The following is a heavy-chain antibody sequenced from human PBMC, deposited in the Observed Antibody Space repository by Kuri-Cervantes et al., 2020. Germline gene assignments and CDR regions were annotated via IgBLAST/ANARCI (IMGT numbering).Heavy chain of an antibody. D-gene: IGHD6-6*01. CDR3: ARVLSRVALRISRRTSFPKPNYYYGMDV. CDR2: ISAYNGNT. J-gene: IGHJ6*02. Sequence: ASVKVSCKVSGYTLTELSMHWVRQAPGQGLEWMGWISAYNGNTNYAQKLQGRVTMTTDTSTSTAYMELRSLRSDDTAVYYCARVLSRVALRISRRTSFPKPNYYYGMDVWGQGTTVTVSS. CDR1: GYTLTELS. V-gene: IGHV1-18*01.